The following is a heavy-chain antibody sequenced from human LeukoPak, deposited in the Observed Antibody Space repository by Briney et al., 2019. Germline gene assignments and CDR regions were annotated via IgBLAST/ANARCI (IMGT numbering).Heavy chain of an antibody. CDR1: GFTVSSNY. Sequence: PGGSLRLSCAASGFTVSSNYMSWVRQAPGKGLEWVSVIYSGGSTYYADSVKGRFTISRDNSKNTLYLQMNSLRAEDTAVYYCAKAPIAVAGIDYFDYWGQGTLVTVSS. CDR3: AKAPIAVAGIDYFDY. V-gene: IGHV3-66*01. J-gene: IGHJ4*02. CDR2: IYSGGST. D-gene: IGHD6-19*01.